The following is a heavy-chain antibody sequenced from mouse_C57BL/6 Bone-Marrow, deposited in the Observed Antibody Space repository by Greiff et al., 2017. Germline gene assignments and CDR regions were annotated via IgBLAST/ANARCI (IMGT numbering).Heavy chain of an antibody. CDR2: IYPGSGST. Sequence: QVQLQQPGAELVKPGASVKMSCKASGYTFTSYWITWVKQRPGQGLEWIGDIYPGSGSTNYSEKFKSKATLTIDTSSSTAYMQLSSLTSEDSAVYYCARPYYSNYWYFDVWGTGTTVTVSS. CDR1: GYTFTSYW. D-gene: IGHD2-5*01. V-gene: IGHV1-55*01. CDR3: ARPYYSNYWYFDV. J-gene: IGHJ1*03.